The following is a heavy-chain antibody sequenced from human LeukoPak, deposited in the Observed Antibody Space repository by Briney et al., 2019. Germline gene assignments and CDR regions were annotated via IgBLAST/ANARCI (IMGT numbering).Heavy chain of an antibody. CDR3: ARVSWAAQKPFDY. Sequence: GGSLRLSCAASGFTFSSYSMNWVRQAPGKGLEWVSYISSSSSTIYYADSVKGRFTISRDNAKNSLYLQMNSLRAEDTAVYYCARVSWAAQKPFDYWGQGTLVTVSS. V-gene: IGHV3-48*01. D-gene: IGHD1-14*01. CDR1: GFTFSSYS. J-gene: IGHJ4*02. CDR2: ISSSSSTI.